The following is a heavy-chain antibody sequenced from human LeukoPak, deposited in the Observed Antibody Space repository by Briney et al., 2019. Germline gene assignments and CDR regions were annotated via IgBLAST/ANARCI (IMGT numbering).Heavy chain of an antibody. J-gene: IGHJ3*02. CDR2: FDPEDGET. CDR3: ARDLLGYCSGGSCYSAFDI. D-gene: IGHD2-15*01. CDR1: GYTLTELS. V-gene: IGHV1-24*01. Sequence: ASVKVSCKVSGYTLTELSMHWVRQAPGKGLEWMGGFDPEDGETIYAQKFQGRVTMTEDTSTDTAYMELSSLRADDTAVYYCARDLLGYCSGGSCYSAFDIWGQGTMVTVSS.